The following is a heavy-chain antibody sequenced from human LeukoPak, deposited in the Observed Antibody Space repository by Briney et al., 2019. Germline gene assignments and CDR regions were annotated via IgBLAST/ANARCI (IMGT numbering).Heavy chain of an antibody. D-gene: IGHD3-3*01. Sequence: SVKVSCTASGGTFSSYAISWVRQAPGQGLEWMGGIIPIFGTANYAQKFQGRVTITADESTSTAYMELSSLRSEDTAVYYCAAGEYDFWTAGIDVWGQGTTVTVSS. J-gene: IGHJ6*02. CDR1: GGTFSSYA. CDR2: IIPIFGTA. CDR3: AAGEYDFWTAGIDV. V-gene: IGHV1-69*13.